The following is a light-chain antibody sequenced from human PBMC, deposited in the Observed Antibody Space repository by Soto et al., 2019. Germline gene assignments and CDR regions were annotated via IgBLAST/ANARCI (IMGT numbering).Light chain of an antibody. V-gene: IGKV3-20*01. J-gene: IGKJ2*01. CDR2: SAS. Sequence: EILFTQSPGTLSLSPGEGATLSCRASQSVSSGYLAWYQQKPGQTPRLLIYSASSRATGIPDRFSGSGSGTDFTLTISRLEPEDFEVYYCQQYGNSPYTFGQGTKVDIK. CDR3: QQYGNSPYT. CDR1: QSVSSGY.